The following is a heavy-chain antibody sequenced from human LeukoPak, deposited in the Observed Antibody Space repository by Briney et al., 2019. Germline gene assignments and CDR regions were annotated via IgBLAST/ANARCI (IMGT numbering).Heavy chain of an antibody. CDR3: TDALVSYDY. V-gene: IGHV3-73*01. CDR2: IRSKANSYAT. J-gene: IGHJ4*02. Sequence: GGSLKLSCAASGFTFSGSAMHWVRQASGKGLEWVGRIRSKANSYATAYAASVKGRFTISRDDSKNTAYLQMNSLKTEDTAVYYCTDALVSYDYWGQGTLVTVSS. CDR1: GFTFSGSA.